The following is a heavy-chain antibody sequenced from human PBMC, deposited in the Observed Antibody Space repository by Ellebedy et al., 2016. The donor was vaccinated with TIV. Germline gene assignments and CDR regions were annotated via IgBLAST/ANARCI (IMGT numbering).Heavy chain of an antibody. J-gene: IGHJ4*02. CDR2: SSSGGGT. CDR3: ARGGDSSHWYEFDH. D-gene: IGHD6-13*01. CDR1: GFTVSSNY. V-gene: IGHV3-53*01. Sequence: GESLKISCAASGFTVSSNYMSWVRQAPGKGLEWVSVSSSGGGTSYAESVKGRFTISRDNSKNTIYLQMNSLRAEDTAVYYCARGGDSSHWYEFDHWGQGTLVTVSA.